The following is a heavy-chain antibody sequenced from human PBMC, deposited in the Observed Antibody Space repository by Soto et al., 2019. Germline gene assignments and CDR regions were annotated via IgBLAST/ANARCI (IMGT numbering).Heavy chain of an antibody. CDR2: IYYSGST. CDR1: GGSISSYY. Sequence: SETLSLTCTVSGGSISSYYWSWIRQPPGKGLEWIGYIYYSGSTNYNPSLKSRVTISVDTSKNQFSLKLSSVTAADTAVYYCAGDLGGGEDVWGQGTTVTVSS. D-gene: IGHD3-16*01. V-gene: IGHV4-59*01. J-gene: IGHJ6*02. CDR3: AGDLGGGEDV.